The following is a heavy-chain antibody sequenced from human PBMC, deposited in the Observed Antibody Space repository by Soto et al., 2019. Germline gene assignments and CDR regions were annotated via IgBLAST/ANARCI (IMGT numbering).Heavy chain of an antibody. CDR3: AKAIAAAVSGATENDY. CDR1: GFTFSSYA. Sequence: GGSLRLSCAASGFTFSSYAMSWARQAPGKGLEWVSAISGSGGSTYYADSVKGRFTISRDNSKNTLYLQMNSLRAEDTAVYYCAKAIAAAVSGATENDYWGQGTLVTVSS. J-gene: IGHJ4*02. V-gene: IGHV3-23*01. D-gene: IGHD6-13*01. CDR2: ISGSGGST.